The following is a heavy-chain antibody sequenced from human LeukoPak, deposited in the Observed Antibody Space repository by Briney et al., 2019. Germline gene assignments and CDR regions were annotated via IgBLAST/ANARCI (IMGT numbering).Heavy chain of an antibody. J-gene: IGHJ4*02. V-gene: IGHV3-9*01. CDR2: ISWNSGSI. CDR1: GFTFDDYA. CDR3: ASLGN. D-gene: IGHD1-1*01. Sequence: AGGSLRLSCAASGFTFDDYAMHWVRHAPGKGLEWVSGISWNSGSIGYADSVKGRFTISRDNAKNSLFLQMNSLRADDTAVYYCASLGNWGQGTLVTVSS.